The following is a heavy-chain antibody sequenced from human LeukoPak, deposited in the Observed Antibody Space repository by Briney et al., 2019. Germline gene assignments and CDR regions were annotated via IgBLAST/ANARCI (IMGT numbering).Heavy chain of an antibody. Sequence: GGSLRLSCAASGFMFNTLWMSWVRQAPGKGLEWVASINEGGSAEYYAESVKGRFTISRDNAKNSVHLQMNSLRAEDTAVYYCARDWELSRDYWGQGTLVTVSS. CDR1: GFMFNTLW. J-gene: IGHJ4*02. D-gene: IGHD1-7*01. V-gene: IGHV3-7*01. CDR3: ARDWELSRDY. CDR2: INEGGSAE.